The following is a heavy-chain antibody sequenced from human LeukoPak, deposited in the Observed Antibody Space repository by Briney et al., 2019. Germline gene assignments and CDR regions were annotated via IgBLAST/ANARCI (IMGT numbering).Heavy chain of an antibody. CDR2: IYYSGST. CDR3: ARDLYDFWSGYFGGRWFDP. CDR1: GGSISSYY. D-gene: IGHD3-3*01. J-gene: IGHJ5*02. V-gene: IGHV4-59*01. Sequence: PSETLSLTCTVSGGSISSYYWSWIRQPPGKGLEWIGYIYYSGSTNYNPSLKSRVTISVDTSKNQFSLKLCSVTAADTAVYYCARDLYDFWSGYFGGRWFDPWGQGTLVTVSS.